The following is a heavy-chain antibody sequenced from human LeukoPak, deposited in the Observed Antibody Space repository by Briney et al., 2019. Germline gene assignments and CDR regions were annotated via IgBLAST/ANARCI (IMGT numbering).Heavy chain of an antibody. Sequence: GGSLRLSCAASGFTFSTYGMHWVRQAPGKGLEWLAVSSYDGSNRFHADSVKGRFTISRDNSKNTLDLQMNSLRPEDTADYYCARGSAYSDYYYYGMDVWGQGTTVTVS. D-gene: IGHD4-11*01. CDR1: GFTFSTYG. J-gene: IGHJ6*02. V-gene: IGHV3-30*03. CDR3: ARGSAYSDYYYYGMDV. CDR2: SSYDGSNR.